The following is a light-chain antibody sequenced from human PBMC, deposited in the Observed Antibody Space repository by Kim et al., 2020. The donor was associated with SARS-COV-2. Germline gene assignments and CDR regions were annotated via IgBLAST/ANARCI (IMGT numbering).Light chain of an antibody. V-gene: IGLV3-9*01. CDR3: QVWDSSTAV. J-gene: IGLJ3*02. CDR2: RDT. Sequence: VVLGQSARMTGGGNNIGRKNVHWNRQKPGQAPVMVIYRDTHRPSGIPRRFSGSNSGNTATLTISRARAGDEADYCCQVWDSSTAVFGGGTQLTVL. CDR1: NIGRKN.